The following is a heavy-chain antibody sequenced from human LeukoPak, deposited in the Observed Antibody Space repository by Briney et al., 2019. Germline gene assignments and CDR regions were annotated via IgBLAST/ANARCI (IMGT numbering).Heavy chain of an antibody. CDR3: ATQGGY. Sequence: GKSLRPSCAASGFIFSSYGMHWVRQAPGKGLEWVAVIWYDGSNDNYADSVKGRFTISRDNSKNTLYLQMNSLRAEDTAVYYCATQGGYWGQGTLVTVSS. D-gene: IGHD3-16*01. V-gene: IGHV3-33*01. CDR2: IWYDGSND. J-gene: IGHJ4*02. CDR1: GFIFSSYG.